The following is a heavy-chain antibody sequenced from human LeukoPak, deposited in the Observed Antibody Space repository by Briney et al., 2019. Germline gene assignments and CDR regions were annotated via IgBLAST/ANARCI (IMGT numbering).Heavy chain of an antibody. V-gene: IGHV4-4*07. Sequence: SETLSLTCTVSGGPIRNSYWSWVRHSAGTGMQWIGRIHGTLGSTNHNPSLKSRVVMSLDTSSSQFSLRLSAMSAADTATYYCARIFDRDIWGQGTLVTVSP. CDR3: ARIFDRDI. CDR2: IHGTLGST. J-gene: IGHJ3*02. CDR1: GGPIRNSY. D-gene: IGHD3-3*01.